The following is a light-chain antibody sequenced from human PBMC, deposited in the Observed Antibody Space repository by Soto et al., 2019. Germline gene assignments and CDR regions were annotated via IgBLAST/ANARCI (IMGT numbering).Light chain of an antibody. V-gene: IGKV3-11*01. J-gene: IGKJ4*01. Sequence: EVVLTQSPATLSLSPGERATLSCRASQSISSFLTWYQQKPGQAPRLLIYDASTRATGIPARFSGTGSGTNFNLTLSSVAPQDFAVYNCQQRSDWPPLTFGGGTKVDIK. CDR3: QQRSDWPPLT. CDR2: DAS. CDR1: QSISSF.